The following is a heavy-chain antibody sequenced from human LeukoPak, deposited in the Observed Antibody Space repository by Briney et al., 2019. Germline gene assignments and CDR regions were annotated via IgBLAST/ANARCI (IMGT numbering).Heavy chain of an antibody. J-gene: IGHJ3*02. V-gene: IGHV3-21*01. Sequence: GGSLRLSCAASGFTFSSYSMNWVRQAPGKGLEWVSSISSSSSYIYYADSVKGRFTISRDNAKNSLYLQMNSLRAEDTAVYYCAREGYCSSTSCYRGDAFDIWGQGTMVTVSS. CDR1: GFTFSSYS. CDR3: AREGYCSSTSCYRGDAFDI. CDR2: ISSSSSYI. D-gene: IGHD2-2*01.